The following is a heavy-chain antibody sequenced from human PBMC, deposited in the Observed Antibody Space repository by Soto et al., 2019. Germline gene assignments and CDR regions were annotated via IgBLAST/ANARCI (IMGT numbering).Heavy chain of an antibody. V-gene: IGHV3-23*01. Sequence: EVQLLESGGGLVQPGGSLRISCIGSGFTFISNAMSWVRQAPGKGLEWVSAISGSGGTTYYAHSVKGRFAVSRDNSNNTLYLQMNSLRAEDTAVYYSAKQRAGFGSGSDTYYFDYWGQGTLVTVSS. D-gene: IGHD3-10*01. CDR3: AKQRAGFGSGSDTYYFDY. CDR1: GFTFISNA. J-gene: IGHJ4*02. CDR2: ISGSGGTT.